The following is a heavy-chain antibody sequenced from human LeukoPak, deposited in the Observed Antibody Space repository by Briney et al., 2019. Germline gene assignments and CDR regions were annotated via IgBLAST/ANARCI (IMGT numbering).Heavy chain of an antibody. J-gene: IGHJ6*04. CDR3: ARDVYSGSWSAYGMGV. CDR1: GYTFTSYG. Sequence: ASVKVSCKASGYTFTSYGISWVRQAPGQGLEWMGWISAYNGNTNYAQKLQGRVTMTTDTSTSTAYMELRSLRSDDTAVYYCARDVYSGSWSAYGMGVWGKGTTVTVSS. CDR2: ISAYNGNT. V-gene: IGHV1-18*04. D-gene: IGHD6-13*01.